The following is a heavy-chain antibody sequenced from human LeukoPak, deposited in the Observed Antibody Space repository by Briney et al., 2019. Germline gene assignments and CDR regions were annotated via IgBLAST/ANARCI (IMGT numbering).Heavy chain of an antibody. CDR2: ISWSRGSI. V-gene: IGHV3-9*01. CDR1: GFTFEDYA. CDR3: AKEPWLGELKPIYGMDV. J-gene: IGHJ6*01. D-gene: IGHD3-10*01. Sequence: GRSLTLSCAASGFTFEDYAMHGVRQAPGKGLESVSDISWSRGSIVYADCVKGRFTISRENANNSLYLQMKSLRAEDTALYYCAKEPWLGELKPIYGMDVWGQGTTVTVAS.